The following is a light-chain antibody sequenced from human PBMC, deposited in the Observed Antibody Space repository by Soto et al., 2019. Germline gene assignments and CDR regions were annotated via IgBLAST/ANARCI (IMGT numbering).Light chain of an antibody. V-gene: IGLV4-69*01. CDR1: SGHSSYA. J-gene: IGLJ3*02. Sequence: QSVLTQSPSASASLGASVKLTCTLSSGHSSYAIAWHQQQPEKGPRYLMNLNSDGSHSKGDGIPDRFSGSSFGAERYLTISSRQSEDEADYYCQTWDTGIVVFGGGTKLTVL. CDR2: LNSDGSH. CDR3: QTWDTGIVV.